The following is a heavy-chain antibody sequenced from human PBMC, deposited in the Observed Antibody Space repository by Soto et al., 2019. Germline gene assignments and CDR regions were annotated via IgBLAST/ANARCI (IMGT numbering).Heavy chain of an antibody. Sequence: PGGSLRLSCAASVFTFSSYSMNWVRQAPGKGLEWVSYISSSSSTIYYADSVKGRFTISRDNAKNSLYLQMNSLRAEDTAVYYCARDGGIAAAGCFDYWGQGTLVTVSS. V-gene: IGHV3-48*01. J-gene: IGHJ4*02. CDR2: ISSSSSTI. CDR1: VFTFSSYS. D-gene: IGHD6-13*01. CDR3: ARDGGIAAAGCFDY.